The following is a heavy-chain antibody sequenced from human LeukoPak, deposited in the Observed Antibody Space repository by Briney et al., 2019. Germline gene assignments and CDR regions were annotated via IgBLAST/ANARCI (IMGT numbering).Heavy chain of an antibody. Sequence: PGGSLRLSCAASGFIFSDHFMEWVRQAPGKGLEWVGRTRNKANSYTTEYAASVQGRFTISRDDSTNSLYLQMDSLKTEDTAVYYCARPFYYDSNGGEGMDVWGQGTTVTVSS. CDR3: ARPFYYDSNGGEGMDV. CDR2: TRNKANSYTT. V-gene: IGHV3-72*01. D-gene: IGHD3-22*01. J-gene: IGHJ6*02. CDR1: GFIFSDHF.